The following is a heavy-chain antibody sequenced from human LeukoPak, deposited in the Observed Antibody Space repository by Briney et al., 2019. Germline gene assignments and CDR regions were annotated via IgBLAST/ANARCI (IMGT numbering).Heavy chain of an antibody. V-gene: IGHV3-30-3*01. D-gene: IGHD5-18*01. CDR1: GFTFSSYA. CDR3: AREPINGYSYGV. Sequence: PGGSLRLSCAASGFTFSSYAMHWVRQAPGKGLEWVAVISYDGSDIYYTDSVKGRFTISRDNSKNTLYLQMDSLRAEDTAVYYCAREPINGYSYGVWGQGTLVTVSS. CDR2: ISYDGSDI. J-gene: IGHJ4*02.